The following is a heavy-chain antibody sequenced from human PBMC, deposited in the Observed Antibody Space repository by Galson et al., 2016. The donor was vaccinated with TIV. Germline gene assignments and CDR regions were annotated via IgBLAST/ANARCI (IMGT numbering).Heavy chain of an antibody. Sequence: SETLSLTCAVYGGSLSGKYWSWIRQPPGKGLEWIGDIYHTGDTDYSPSLKSRVTISVDRSRNQFSLKLSSVTAADTAVYYCARFSSSWYDAFDIWGQGTMVTVSS. CDR1: GGSLSGKY. CDR3: ARFSSSWYDAFDI. D-gene: IGHD6-13*01. CDR2: IYHTGDT. J-gene: IGHJ3*02. V-gene: IGHV4-34*01.